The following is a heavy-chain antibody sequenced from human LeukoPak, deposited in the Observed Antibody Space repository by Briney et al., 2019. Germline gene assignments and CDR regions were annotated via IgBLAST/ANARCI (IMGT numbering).Heavy chain of an antibody. J-gene: IGHJ4*02. D-gene: IGHD3-22*01. Sequence: GASVEVSCKASGYTFTSYAMNWVRQAPGQGLEWMGWINTNTGNPTYAQGFTGRFVFSLDTSVSTAYLQISSLKAEDTAVYYCARGDWFYDSSGYGEDYWGQGTLVTVSS. CDR1: GYTFTSYA. CDR3: ARGDWFYDSSGYGEDY. V-gene: IGHV7-4-1*02. CDR2: INTNTGNP.